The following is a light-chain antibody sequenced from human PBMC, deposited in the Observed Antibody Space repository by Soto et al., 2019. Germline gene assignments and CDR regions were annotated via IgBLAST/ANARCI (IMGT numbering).Light chain of an antibody. J-gene: IGLJ3*02. CDR1: SSDVGSYNL. CDR2: EGN. V-gene: IGLV2-23*01. CDR3: CSYAGSETWV. Sequence: QSALTQPASVSGSPGQSITISCTGTSSDVGSYNLVSWYQQHPGKAPKLMVYEGNKRPSGVSNRFSGSKSGNTASLTVSGLQAEDEAYYYCCSYAGSETWVFGGGTKLTVL.